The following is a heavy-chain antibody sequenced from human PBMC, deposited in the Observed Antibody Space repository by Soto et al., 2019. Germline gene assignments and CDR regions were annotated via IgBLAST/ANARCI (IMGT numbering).Heavy chain of an antibody. CDR3: ARVNVVVVTAEDYYYYGMDV. J-gene: IGHJ6*02. V-gene: IGHV1-69*06. Sequence: QVQLVQSGAEVKKPGSSVKVSCTASGGTFSSYAISWVRQAPGQGLEWMGGIIPIFGTANYAQKFQGRVTITADKSTSTAYMELSSVRSEDTAVYYCARVNVVVVTAEDYYYYGMDVWGQGTTVTVSS. CDR2: IIPIFGTA. CDR1: GGTFSSYA. D-gene: IGHD2-21*02.